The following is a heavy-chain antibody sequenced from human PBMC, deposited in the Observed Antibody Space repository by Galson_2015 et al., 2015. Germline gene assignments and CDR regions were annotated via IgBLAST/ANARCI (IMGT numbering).Heavy chain of an antibody. CDR3: ARGLYDDYGY. CDR1: GGSISSYY. Sequence: ETLSLTCTVSGGSISSYYWSWIRQPPGKGLEWIGYINYSGSTNYNPSLQSRVTISVDTSKNQFSLKMSSVTAADTAVYYCARGLYDDYGYWGQGTLVTVSS. D-gene: IGHD4-17*01. V-gene: IGHV4-59*01. J-gene: IGHJ4*02. CDR2: INYSGST.